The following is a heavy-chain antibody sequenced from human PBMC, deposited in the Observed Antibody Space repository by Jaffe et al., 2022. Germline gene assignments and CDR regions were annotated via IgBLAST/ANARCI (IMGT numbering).Heavy chain of an antibody. D-gene: IGHD3-10*01. CDR2: IYHSGIT. CDR3: ARQLWFGDEWGSWFDP. Sequence: QVQLQESGPGLVKPSETLSLTCGVSGYSISSDYHWGWIRQPPGKGLEWIGTIYHSGITYYNPSLKSRVTISVDTSKNQFSLNLTSVTAADTAVYYCARQLWFGDEWGSWFDPWGQGSLVTVSS. J-gene: IGHJ5*02. V-gene: IGHV4-38-2*01. CDR1: GYSISSDYH.